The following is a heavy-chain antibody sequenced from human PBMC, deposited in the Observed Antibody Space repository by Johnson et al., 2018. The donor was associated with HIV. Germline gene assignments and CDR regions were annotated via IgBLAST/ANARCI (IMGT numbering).Heavy chain of an antibody. D-gene: IGHD6-13*01. J-gene: IGHJ3*02. V-gene: IGHV3-9*01. CDR2: ISWNSGSI. CDR1: GFTFDDYA. Sequence: VQLVESGGGLVQPGGSLRLSCAASGFTFDDYAMHWVRQAPGKGLEWVSGISWNSGSIGYADSVKGRFTISRDNAKNSLYLQMNSLRAEDTALYYCAKDEAAAAYAFDIWGQGTMVTVSS. CDR3: AKDEAAAAYAFDI.